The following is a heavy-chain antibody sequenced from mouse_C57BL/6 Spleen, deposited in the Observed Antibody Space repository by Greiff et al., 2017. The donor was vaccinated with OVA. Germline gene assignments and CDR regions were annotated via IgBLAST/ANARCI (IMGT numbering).Heavy chain of an antibody. CDR1: GYSITSGYY. D-gene: IGHD2-1*01. CDR2: ISYDGSN. V-gene: IGHV3-6*01. Sequence: EVKLMESGPGLVKPSQSLSLTCSVTGYSITSGYYWNWIRQFPGNKLEWMGYISYDGSNNYNPSLKNRISITRDTSKNQFFLKLNSVTTEDTATYYCARVIYYGNAMDYWGQGTSVTVSS. CDR3: ARVIYYGNAMDY. J-gene: IGHJ4*01.